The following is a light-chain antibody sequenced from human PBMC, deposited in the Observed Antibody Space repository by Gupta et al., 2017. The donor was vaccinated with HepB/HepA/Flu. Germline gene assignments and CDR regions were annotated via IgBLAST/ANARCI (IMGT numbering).Light chain of an antibody. J-gene: IGLJ7*01. V-gene: IGLV1-40*01. CDR2: RNT. CDR1: SYNIGEGYN. Sequence: QSVLTQPPAVSGAPGQRVNISCTGSSYNIGEGYNVHWYPQRPGTAPKLLLYRNTNRLRGGPDLFSGSKSGSSAALVITGLQPEEEAVYYCQAFDSLLSGSDVFGGGTELTVL. CDR3: QAFDSLLSGSDV.